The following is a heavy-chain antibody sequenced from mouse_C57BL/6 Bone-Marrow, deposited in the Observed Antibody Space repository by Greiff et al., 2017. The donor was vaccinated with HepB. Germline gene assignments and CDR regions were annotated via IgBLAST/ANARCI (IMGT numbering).Heavy chain of an antibody. CDR3: ASEITTGPYFDV. J-gene: IGHJ1*03. V-gene: IGHV1-69*01. CDR2: IDPSDSYT. Sequence: VQLQQSGAELVMPGASVKLSCKASGYTFTSYWMHWVKQRPGQGLEWIGEIDPSDSYTNYNQKFKGKSTLTVDKSSSTAYMQLSSLTSEDSAVYYCASEITTGPYFDVWGTGTTVTVSA. D-gene: IGHD1-1*01. CDR1: GYTFTSYW.